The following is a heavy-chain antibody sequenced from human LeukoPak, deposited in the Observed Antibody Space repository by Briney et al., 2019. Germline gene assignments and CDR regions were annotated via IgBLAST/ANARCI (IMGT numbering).Heavy chain of an antibody. V-gene: IGHV1-8*01. D-gene: IGHD4-23*01. CDR3: ARDGDYGGNWDY. CDR2: MNPNSGNT. J-gene: IGHJ4*02. Sequence: ASMKVSCKASGYTFTSYDINWVRQATGQGLEWMGWMNPNSGNTGYAQKFQGRVTMTRNTSISTAYMELSSLRSDDTAVYYCARDGDYGGNWDYWGQGTLVTVSS. CDR1: GYTFTSYD.